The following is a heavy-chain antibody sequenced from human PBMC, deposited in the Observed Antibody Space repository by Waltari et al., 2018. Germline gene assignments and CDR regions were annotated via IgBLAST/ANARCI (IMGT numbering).Heavy chain of an antibody. V-gene: IGHV4-34*01. CDR3: ARATDVVVVPAAIPYFDY. CDR1: GGSFSGYY. D-gene: IGHD2-2*02. Sequence: QVQLQQWGAGLLKPSETLSLTCAVYGGSFSGYYWSWIRQHPGKGLEWIGEINHSGSTNYNPSLKSRVTISVDTSKNQFSLKLSSVTAADTAVYYCARATDVVVVPAAIPYFDYWGQGTLVTVSS. J-gene: IGHJ4*02. CDR2: INHSGST.